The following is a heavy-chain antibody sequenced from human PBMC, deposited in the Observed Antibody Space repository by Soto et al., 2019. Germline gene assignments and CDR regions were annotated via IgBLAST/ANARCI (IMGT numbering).Heavy chain of an antibody. J-gene: IGHJ4*02. CDR2: INHSGSN. Sequence: QVHLQQWGAGLLKPSETLSLTCGVHGGSCRGFYCSWIRQSPGKGLEWTEEINHSGSNNYSPSLKSRVTRSVDTSKNEFALKLRSVTDADTGVYYCARSFSFANSQWGQGTQVTVST. D-gene: IGHD2-21*01. CDR3: ARSFSFANSQ. V-gene: IGHV4-34*01. CDR1: GGSCRGFY.